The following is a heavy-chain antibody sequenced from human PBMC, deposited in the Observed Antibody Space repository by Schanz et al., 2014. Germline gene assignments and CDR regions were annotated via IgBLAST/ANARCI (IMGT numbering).Heavy chain of an antibody. V-gene: IGHV3-23*01. CDR3: AKVRYSSGWRGDYFDE. Sequence: EVQLLESGGGLVQPGGSLRLSCAASGFTFGDYAMTWVRQVPGKGLEWVSAILGLASTTYYADSVKGRFTISRDNSKNLLYLQMNSLRAEDTAVYYCAKVRYSSGWRGDYFDEWGQGTLVTVAS. CDR1: GFTFGDYA. CDR2: ILGLASTT. J-gene: IGHJ4*02. D-gene: IGHD6-25*01.